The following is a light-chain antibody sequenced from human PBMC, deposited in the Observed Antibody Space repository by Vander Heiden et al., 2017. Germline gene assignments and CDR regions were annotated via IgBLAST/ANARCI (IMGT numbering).Light chain of an antibody. J-gene: IGKJ1*01. V-gene: IGKV3-20*01. Sequence: EIVMTQSPGTLALSPGERATLSCRASQSVSSSYLAWYQQKPGQAPRLLIYGASSRATGIPDRFSGSGSGTDFTLTISRLGPEDFAVYYCQQYGSSPTFGQGTKVEI. CDR1: QSVSSSY. CDR3: QQYGSSPT. CDR2: GAS.